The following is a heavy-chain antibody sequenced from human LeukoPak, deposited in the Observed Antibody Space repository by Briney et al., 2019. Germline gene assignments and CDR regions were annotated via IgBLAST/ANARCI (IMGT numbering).Heavy chain of an antibody. CDR2: IKQDGSEK. CDR3: ARRIWGSPQPVFDY. CDR1: GFTFSSYW. Sequence: GGSPRLSCAASGFTFSSYWMSWVRQAPGKGLEWVANIKQDGSEKYYVDSVKGRFTISRDNAKNSLYLQMNSLRAEDTAVYYCARRIWGSPQPVFDYWGQGTLVTVSS. D-gene: IGHD3-16*01. J-gene: IGHJ4*02. V-gene: IGHV3-7*01.